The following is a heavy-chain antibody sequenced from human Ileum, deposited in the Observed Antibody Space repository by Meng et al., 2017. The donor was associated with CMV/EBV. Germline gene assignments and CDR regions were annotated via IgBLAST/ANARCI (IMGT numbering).Heavy chain of an antibody. V-gene: IGHV3-30*04. CDR1: GFTFSSYA. J-gene: IGHJ6*02. CDR2: ISYDGSYK. CDR3: AKGGSGSYPTYGMDV. D-gene: IGHD1-26*01. Sequence: GGSLRLSCAASGFTFSSYAMHWVRQAPGKGLEWVAVISYDGSYKYYADSVKGRFTISRDNSKNTLYLQMNSLRAEDTAVYYCAKGGSGSYPTYGMDVWGQGTTVTVSS.